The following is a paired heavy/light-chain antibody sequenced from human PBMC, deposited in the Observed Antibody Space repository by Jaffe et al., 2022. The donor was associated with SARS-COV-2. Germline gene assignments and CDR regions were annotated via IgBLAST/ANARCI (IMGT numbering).Heavy chain of an antibody. Sequence: QVQLQESGPGLVKPSETLSLICTVSRGSISSSSHYWAWIRQPPGKGLEWIGSINHSGSTYYNPSLQSRVSISADTSNNQFSLKLNSVTAADTAVYYCATYGDYFVFVYWGRGTLVTVSS. CDR1: RGSISSSSHY. D-gene: IGHD4-17*01. J-gene: IGHJ4*02. CDR2: INHSGST. CDR3: ATYGDYFVFVY. V-gene: IGHV4-39*01.
Light chain of an antibody. V-gene: IGKV3-15*01. J-gene: IGKJ2*01. CDR2: GAS. CDR3: QQDNSWPYT. CDR1: QSVRTN. Sequence: EIVMTQSPGTLSVSPGERVTLSCRTSQSVRTNLVWYQHIPGQAPRLLIYGASTRATGLPARFSGSGSGTDFTLTISSLQSEDFAVYYCQQDNSWPYTFGQGTKLEIK.